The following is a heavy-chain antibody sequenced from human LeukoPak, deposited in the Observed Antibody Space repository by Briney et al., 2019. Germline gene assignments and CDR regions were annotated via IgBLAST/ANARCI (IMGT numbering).Heavy chain of an antibody. CDR2: IWYGGSNK. CDR3: ARQPRSILTADGLDY. CDR1: GFTFSSYG. J-gene: IGHJ4*02. Sequence: GRSLRLSCAASGFTFSSYGMHWVRQAPGKGLEWVAVIWYGGSNKYYADSVKGRFTISRDNSKNTLYLQMNSLRAEDTAIYYCARQPRSILTADGLDYWGQGTLVTVSS. D-gene: IGHD7-27*01. V-gene: IGHV3-33*08.